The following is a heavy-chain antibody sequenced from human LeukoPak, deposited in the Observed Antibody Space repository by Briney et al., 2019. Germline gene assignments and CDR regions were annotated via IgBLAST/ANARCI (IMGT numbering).Heavy chain of an antibody. Sequence: GGSLRLSCAASGFTFSTYFMNGVRKTPGRGREWMACINQDGSETYYVGSVRGRFTISRDNTKNSVYLQMNSLRAEDTAVYYCVRDLGHSRHYFEYWGQGALVTVSS. CDR3: VRDLGHSRHYFEY. CDR1: GFTFSTYF. J-gene: IGHJ4*02. CDR2: INQDGSET. D-gene: IGHD7-27*01. V-gene: IGHV3-7*01.